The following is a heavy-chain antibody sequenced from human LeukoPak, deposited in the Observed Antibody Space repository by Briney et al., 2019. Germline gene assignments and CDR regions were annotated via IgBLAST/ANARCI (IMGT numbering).Heavy chain of an antibody. J-gene: IGHJ6*03. CDR1: GGSISSGSYY. V-gene: IGHV4-61*02. CDR3: AKSPDTESNYYYYMDV. Sequence: SETLSLTCTVSGGSISSGSYYWSWIRQPAGKGLEWIGRIYTSGSTNYNPSLKSRVTISVDTSKNQFSLKLSSVTAADTAVYYCAKSPDTESNYYYYMDVWGKGTTVTVSS. CDR2: IYTSGST. D-gene: IGHD5-18*01.